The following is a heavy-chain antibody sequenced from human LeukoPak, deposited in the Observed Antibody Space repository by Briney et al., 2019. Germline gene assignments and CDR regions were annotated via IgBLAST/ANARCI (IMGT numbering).Heavy chain of an antibody. J-gene: IGHJ4*02. CDR2: TYYRSKWYN. Sequence: SQTLSLTCAISGDSVSINNAAWNWIRQSPSRGLEWLRRTYYRSKWYNDYAVSVKSPVNINPDKSKHQFSLQLNSVTPEDTAVYYCARALWFGDYSEYYFDYWGQGTLVTVSS. CDR3: ARALWFGDYSEYYFDY. V-gene: IGHV6-1*01. CDR1: GDSVSINNAA. D-gene: IGHD3-10*01.